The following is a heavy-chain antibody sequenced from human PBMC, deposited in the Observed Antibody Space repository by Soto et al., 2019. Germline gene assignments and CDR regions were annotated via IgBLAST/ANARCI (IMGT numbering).Heavy chain of an antibody. CDR3: ARGRIGSGTTYGNYYYYYGMDV. CDR1: GGTFSSYA. Sequence: SVKVSCKASGGTFSSYAISWVRQAPGQGLEWMGGIIPIFGTANYAQKFQGRVTITADESTSTAYMELSSLRSEDTAVYYCARGRIGSGTTYGNYYYYYGMDVWGQGTTVTVSS. D-gene: IGHD6-25*01. CDR2: IIPIFGTA. V-gene: IGHV1-69*13. J-gene: IGHJ6*02.